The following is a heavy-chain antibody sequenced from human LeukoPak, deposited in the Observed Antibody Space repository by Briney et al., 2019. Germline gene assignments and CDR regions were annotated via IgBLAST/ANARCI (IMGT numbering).Heavy chain of an antibody. CDR1: GGSISSGSYY. Sequence: SETLSLTCTVSGGSISSGSYYWSWIRQPAGKGLEWIGRIYTCGSTNYNPSLKSRVTISVDTSKNQFSLKLSSVTAADTAVYYCARWDGSGSSRWFDPWGQGTLVTVSS. CDR3: ARWDGSGSSRWFDP. D-gene: IGHD3-10*01. J-gene: IGHJ5*02. V-gene: IGHV4-61*02. CDR2: IYTCGST.